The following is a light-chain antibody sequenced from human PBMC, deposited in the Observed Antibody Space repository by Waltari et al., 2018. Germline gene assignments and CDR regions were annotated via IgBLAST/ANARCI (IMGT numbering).Light chain of an antibody. CDR1: SSDVGGYNY. Sequence: QSALTQPRSVSGSPGQSVTISCTGTSSDVGGYNYVSWYQQHPGKAPQLMIYDVSKRPAGVPGCFAGSKSGNTASLTISGLQAEDEADYYCCSYAGSYTRVFGGGTKLTVL. V-gene: IGLV2-11*01. J-gene: IGLJ2*01. CDR3: CSYAGSYTRV. CDR2: DVS.